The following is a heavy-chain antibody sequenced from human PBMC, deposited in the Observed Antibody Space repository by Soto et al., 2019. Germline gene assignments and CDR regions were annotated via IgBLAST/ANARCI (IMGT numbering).Heavy chain of an antibody. CDR3: AAGLGGYYDSSGYYLPDY. V-gene: IGHV1-58*01. Sequence: SVKVSCKASGFTFTSSAVQWVRQARGQRLEWIGWIVVGSGNTNYAQKFQERVTITRDMSTSTAYMELSSLRSEDTAVYYCAAGLGGYYDSSGYYLPDYWGQGTLVTVSS. CDR1: GFTFTSSA. CDR2: IVVGSGNT. J-gene: IGHJ4*02. D-gene: IGHD3-22*01.